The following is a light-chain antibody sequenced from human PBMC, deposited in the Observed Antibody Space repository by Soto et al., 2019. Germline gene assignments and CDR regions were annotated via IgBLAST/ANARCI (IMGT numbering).Light chain of an antibody. CDR1: SSDVGGYSY. CDR2: DVS. J-gene: IGLJ2*01. CDR3: SSYTSSSTLV. Sequence: QSVLTQPASVSGSPGQSITISCTGTSSDVGGYSYVSWYQQHPGKAPKLMIYDVSNRPSGVSNRFSGSKSGNTASLTISGLQAEDEADYYCSSYTSSSTLVFGGGPKLTVL. V-gene: IGLV2-14*01.